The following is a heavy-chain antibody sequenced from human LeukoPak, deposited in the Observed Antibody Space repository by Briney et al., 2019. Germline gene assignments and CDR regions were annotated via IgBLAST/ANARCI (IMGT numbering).Heavy chain of an antibody. Sequence: SETLSLTCIVPGGSISSSSYYWAWIRQSPGKGLEWIGTFSSGGSAYYNPSLTSRVSISKDTSDNQFSLRLYSVTAADTAVYYCARGPTSGPYFDYWGQGALVTVSS. V-gene: IGHV4-39*07. CDR2: FSSGGSA. J-gene: IGHJ4*02. CDR3: ARGPTSGPYFDY. CDR1: GGSISSSSYY. D-gene: IGHD3-10*01.